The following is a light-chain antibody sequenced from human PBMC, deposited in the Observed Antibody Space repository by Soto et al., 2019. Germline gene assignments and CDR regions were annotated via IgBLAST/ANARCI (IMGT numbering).Light chain of an antibody. CDR2: SNT. V-gene: IGLV1-44*01. CDR3: AAWDDRLYV. Sequence: QSVLTQPPSASGAPGQTVTISCSGSSSNIGSHTVNWYQHLPGTAPKLLIYSNTQRPLGVPVRFSGSKSGTSASLAISGLQSEDGAEYYCAAWDDRLYVFGTGTKVTVL. J-gene: IGLJ1*01. CDR1: SSNIGSHT.